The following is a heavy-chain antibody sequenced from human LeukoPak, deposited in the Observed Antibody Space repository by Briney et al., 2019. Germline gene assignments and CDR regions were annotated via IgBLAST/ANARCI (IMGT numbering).Heavy chain of an antibody. Sequence: SETLSLTCAVYGGSFSGYYWSWIRQPPGKGLEWIGEINHSGSTNYNPSLKSRVTISVDTSKNQFSLKLSSVTAADTAVYYCARDERVVPIRDDAFDIWGQGTMVTVSS. V-gene: IGHV4-34*01. D-gene: IGHD2-15*01. CDR1: GGSFSGYY. CDR3: ARDERVVPIRDDAFDI. J-gene: IGHJ3*02. CDR2: INHSGST.